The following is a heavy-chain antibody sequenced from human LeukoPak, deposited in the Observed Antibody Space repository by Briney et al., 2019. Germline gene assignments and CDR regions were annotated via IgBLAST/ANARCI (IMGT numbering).Heavy chain of an antibody. D-gene: IGHD2-15*01. Sequence: SETLSLTCAVYGGSFSGYYWSWIRQPPGKGLEWIGEINHSGSTNYNPSLKSRVTISVDTSKNQFSLKLSSVTAADTAVYYCARQRGWDCSGGSCYSWFDPWGQGTLVTVSS. CDR1: GGSFSGYY. CDR2: INHSGST. V-gene: IGHV4-34*01. J-gene: IGHJ5*02. CDR3: ARQRGWDCSGGSCYSWFDP.